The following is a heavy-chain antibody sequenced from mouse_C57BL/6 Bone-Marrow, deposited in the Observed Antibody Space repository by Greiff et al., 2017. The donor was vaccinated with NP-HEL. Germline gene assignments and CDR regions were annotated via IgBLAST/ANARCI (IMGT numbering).Heavy chain of an antibody. V-gene: IGHV1-15*01. CDR1: GYTFTDYE. J-gene: IGHJ4*01. CDR2: IDPETGGT. CDR3: TRSKLGPYYAMDY. D-gene: IGHD4-1*01. Sequence: QVQLKQSGAELVRPGASVTLSCKASGYTFTDYEMHWVKQTPVHGLEWIGAIDPETGGTAYNQKFKGKAILTADKSSSTAYMELRSLTSEDSAVYYCTRSKLGPYYAMDYWGQGTSVTVSS.